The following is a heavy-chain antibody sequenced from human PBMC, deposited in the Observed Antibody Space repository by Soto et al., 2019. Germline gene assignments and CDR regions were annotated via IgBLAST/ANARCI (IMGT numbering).Heavy chain of an antibody. CDR3: ARDLTSIPAANYYYGMDV. Sequence: QVQLVQSGAEVKKPGASVKVSCKASGHTFTSYGISWVRQAPGQGLEWMGWISAYNGNTNYAQKLQGRVTMTTDTSTSTAYMELRSLRSDDTAVYYCARDLTSIPAANYYYGMDVWGQGTTVTVSS. CDR2: ISAYNGNT. CDR1: GHTFTSYG. J-gene: IGHJ6*02. D-gene: IGHD2-2*01. V-gene: IGHV1-18*01.